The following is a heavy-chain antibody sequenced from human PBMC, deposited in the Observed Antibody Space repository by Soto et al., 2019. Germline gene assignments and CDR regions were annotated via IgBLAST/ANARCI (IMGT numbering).Heavy chain of an antibody. CDR3: ANFLVGAS. J-gene: IGHJ5*02. CDR1: GFTFISYW. CDR2: INSDGSTT. V-gene: IGHV3-74*01. Sequence: PWGSLRLSCAASGFTFISYWIHWVRQAPVKGLVWVSRINSDGSTTTYADSVKGRFTISRDNAKNTLYLQMNSLRVDDTAVYYCANFLVGASWGQGTLVTVSS. D-gene: IGHD1-26*01.